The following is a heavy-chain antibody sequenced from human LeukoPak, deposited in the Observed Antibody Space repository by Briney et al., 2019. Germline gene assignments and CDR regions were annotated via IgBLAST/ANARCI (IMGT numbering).Heavy chain of an antibody. D-gene: IGHD3-9*01. CDR1: GGSVSSDSDSYY. CDR3: ARDALRYFDWLPGSDAFDI. Sequence: SETLSLTCTVSGGSVSSDSDSYYWSWIRQPAGKGLEWIGSVYYNGTTFYNPSLKSRVAISLTTSKNQFSLKLTSVTAADTAVYYCARDALRYFDWLPGSDAFDIWGQGTLVTVSS. V-gene: IGHV4-39*07. CDR2: VYYNGTT. J-gene: IGHJ3*02.